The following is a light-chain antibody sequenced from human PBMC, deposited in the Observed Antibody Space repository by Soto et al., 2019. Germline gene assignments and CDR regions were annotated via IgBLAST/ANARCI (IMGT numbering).Light chain of an antibody. CDR3: QQYNSYRT. V-gene: IGKV1-16*01. J-gene: IGKJ1*01. Sequence: DIQMTQSPSSLSASVGDRVTITCRASQGISNYLAWYQQKPGKAPKLLIYDASILKSGVPSRFSGSGSGTEFTLTIRSLQPDDFATYYCQQYNSYRTFGQGTKGDIK. CDR2: DAS. CDR1: QGISNY.